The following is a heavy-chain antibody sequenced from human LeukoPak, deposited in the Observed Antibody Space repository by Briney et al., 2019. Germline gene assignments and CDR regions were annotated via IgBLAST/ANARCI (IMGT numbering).Heavy chain of an antibody. Sequence: GSLRLSCAASGFTFSSYAMHWVRQAPGKGLEYVSAISSNGGSTYYANSVKGRFIISRDNSKNTLYLQMGSLRAEDMAVYYCARADGSGSYGSWGQGTLVTVSS. D-gene: IGHD3-10*01. CDR1: GFTFSSYA. J-gene: IGHJ4*02. CDR2: ISSNGGST. CDR3: ARADGSGSYGS. V-gene: IGHV3-64*01.